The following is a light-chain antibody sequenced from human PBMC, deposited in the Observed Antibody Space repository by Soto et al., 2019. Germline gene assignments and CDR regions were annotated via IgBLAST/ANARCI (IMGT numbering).Light chain of an antibody. Sequence: AIRITKSPSSFSSSTVDRFTITCRASQGISSYLAWYQQKPGKAPKLLIYAASTLQSGVPSRFSGSGSGTDFTLTISCLQSEDFATYYCQQYYSYPFTFGPGTKVDIK. J-gene: IGKJ3*01. CDR3: QQYYSYPFT. V-gene: IGKV1-8*01. CDR1: QGISSY. CDR2: AAS.